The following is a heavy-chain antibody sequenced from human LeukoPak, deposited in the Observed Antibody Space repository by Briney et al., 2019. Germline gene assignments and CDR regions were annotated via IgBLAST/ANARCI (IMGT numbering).Heavy chain of an antibody. CDR2: ISSSSSYI. CDR3: ARDLVRGVIGDY. J-gene: IGHJ4*02. CDR1: GFTFRSYS. Sequence: GGSLRLSCAASGFTFRSYSMNWVRQAPGKGLEWVSSISSSSSYIYYADSVKGRFTISRDNAKNSLYLQMNSLRAEDTAVYYCARDLVRGVIGDYWGQGTLVTVSS. V-gene: IGHV3-21*01. D-gene: IGHD3-10*01.